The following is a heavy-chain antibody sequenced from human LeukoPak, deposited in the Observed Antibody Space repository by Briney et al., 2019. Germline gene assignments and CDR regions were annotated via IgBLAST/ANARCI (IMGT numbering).Heavy chain of an antibody. CDR3: AGFDFPLWVAHYDLVRKGDY. D-gene: IGHD3-3*01. CDR1: GFTFSSYA. J-gene: IGHJ4*02. CDR2: IRYDGSNK. Sequence: GGSLRLSCAASGFTFSSYAMHWVRQAPGKGLEWVAFIRYDGSNKYYADSVKGRFTISRDNAKNSLYLQMNSLRAEDTAVYYCAGFDFPLWVAHYDLVRKGDYWGQGTLVTVSS. V-gene: IGHV3-30*02.